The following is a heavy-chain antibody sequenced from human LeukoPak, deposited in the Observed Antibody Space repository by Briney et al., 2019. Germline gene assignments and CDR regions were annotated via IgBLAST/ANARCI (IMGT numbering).Heavy chain of an antibody. J-gene: IGHJ4*02. D-gene: IGHD6-19*01. CDR3: ATPYSSGWIPPGY. V-gene: IGHV3-30*03. Sequence: GGSLRLSCAASGFTFSSYGMHWVRQAPGKGLEWVAVISYDGSNKYYADSVKGRFTISRDSSKNTLYLQMNSLRAEDTAVYYCATPYSSGWIPPGYWGQGTLVTVSS. CDR2: ISYDGSNK. CDR1: GFTFSSYG.